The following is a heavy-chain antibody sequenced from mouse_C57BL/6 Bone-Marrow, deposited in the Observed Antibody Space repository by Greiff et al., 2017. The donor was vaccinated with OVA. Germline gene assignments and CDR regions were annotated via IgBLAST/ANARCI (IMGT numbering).Heavy chain of an antibody. CDR3: TAYLYYGSSWYYFDY. J-gene: IGHJ2*01. CDR1: GFTFSNYW. D-gene: IGHD1-1*01. Sequence: EVQGVESGGGLVQPGGSMKLSCVASGFTFSNYWMNWVRQSPEKGLEWVAQIRLKSDNYATHYAESVKGRFTISRDDSKSSVYLQMNNLRAEDTGIYYCTAYLYYGSSWYYFDYWGQGTTLTVSS. V-gene: IGHV6-3*01. CDR2: IRLKSDNYAT.